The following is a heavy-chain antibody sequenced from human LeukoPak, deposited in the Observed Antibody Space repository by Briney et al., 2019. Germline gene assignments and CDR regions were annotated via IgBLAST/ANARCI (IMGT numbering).Heavy chain of an antibody. D-gene: IGHD6-19*01. CDR1: GYTFTGYY. Sequence: ASVKVSCKASGYTFTGYYMHWVRQAPGQGLEWMGWINPNSGGTNYAQKFQGRVTMTRDTSISTAYMELSRLRSDDTAVYYCARDLGSGWDYYFDYWGQGTLVTVSS. CDR3: ARDLGSGWDYYFDY. V-gene: IGHV1-2*02. CDR2: INPNSGGT. J-gene: IGHJ4*02.